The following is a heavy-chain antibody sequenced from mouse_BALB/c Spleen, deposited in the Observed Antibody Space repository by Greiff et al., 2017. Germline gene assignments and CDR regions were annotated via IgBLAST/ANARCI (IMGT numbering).Heavy chain of an antibody. Sequence: VQLQQSGAELMKPGASVKISCKATGYTFSSYWIEWVKQRPGHGLEWIGVILPGSGSTNYNEKFKGKATFTADTSSNTAYMQLSSLTSEDSAVYYCARKGYGNYETWFAYWGQGTLVTVSA. CDR2: ILPGSGST. CDR1: GYTFSSYW. V-gene: IGHV1-9*01. J-gene: IGHJ3*01. D-gene: IGHD2-10*02. CDR3: ARKGYGNYETWFAY.